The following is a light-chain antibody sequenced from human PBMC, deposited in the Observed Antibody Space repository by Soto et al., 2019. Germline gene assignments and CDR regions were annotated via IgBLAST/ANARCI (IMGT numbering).Light chain of an antibody. CDR1: QRIVSS. V-gene: IGKV3-11*01. CDR3: LHRNNWPPRFT. CDR2: GDS. J-gene: IGKJ3*01. Sequence: EIVLTQSPATLSLSPGERATPSCGASQRIVSSLAWYQQKAGQAPRLLIYGDSTRAAGVPARFSGSGSGTDFTLTISGLETEDFAVYFCLHRNNWPPRFTFGPGTAV.